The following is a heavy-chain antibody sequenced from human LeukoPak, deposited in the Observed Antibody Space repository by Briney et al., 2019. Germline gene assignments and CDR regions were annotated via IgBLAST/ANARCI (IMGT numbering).Heavy chain of an antibody. V-gene: IGHV4-4*07. CDR3: AREFYYYDSSGDNWFDP. D-gene: IGHD3-22*01. Sequence: SETLSLTCSVSGVSISSYYWTWIRLPAGKGLEWIGRICSGGSTNYNPSLKSRVTMSVDTSKNQFSLRLTSVTAADTAVYYCAREFYYYDSSGDNWFDPWGQGTLVTVS. J-gene: IGHJ5*02. CDR2: ICSGGST. CDR1: GVSISSYY.